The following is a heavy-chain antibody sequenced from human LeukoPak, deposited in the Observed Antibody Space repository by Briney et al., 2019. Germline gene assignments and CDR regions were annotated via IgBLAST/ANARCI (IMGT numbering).Heavy chain of an antibody. CDR3: ARGDCSSTSCYPPLGWFDP. D-gene: IGHD2-2*01. Sequence: ASVKVSCKAPGYTFTSYYMHWVRQAPGQGLEWMGIINPSGGSTSYAQKFQGRVTMTRDTSTSTVYMELSSLRSEDTAVYYCARGDCSSTSCYPPLGWFDPWGQGTLVTVSS. CDR1: GYTFTSYY. J-gene: IGHJ5*02. V-gene: IGHV1-46*01. CDR2: INPSGGST.